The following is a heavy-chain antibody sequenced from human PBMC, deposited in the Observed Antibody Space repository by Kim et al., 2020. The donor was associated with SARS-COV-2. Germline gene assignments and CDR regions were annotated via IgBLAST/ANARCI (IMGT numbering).Heavy chain of an antibody. D-gene: IGHD3-3*01. CDR2: ISYDGSNK. CDR1: GFTFSSYA. J-gene: IGHJ6*02. CDR3: ARDGLFVDFWSGYAPSTPRYSYYHGMDV. Sequence: GGSLRLSCAASGFTFSSYAMHWVRQAPGKGLEWVAVISYDGSNKYYADSVKGRFTISRDNSKNTLYLQMNSLRAEDTAVYYCARDGLFVDFWSGYAPSTPRYSYYHGMDVWGQGTTVTVSS. V-gene: IGHV3-30*04.